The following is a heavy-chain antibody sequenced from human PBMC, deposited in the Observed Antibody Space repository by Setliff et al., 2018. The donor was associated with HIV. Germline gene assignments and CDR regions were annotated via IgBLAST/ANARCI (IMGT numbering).Heavy chain of an antibody. V-gene: IGHV1-24*01. D-gene: IGHD3-22*01. CDR2: FDPEDVET. Sequence: GASVKVSCKVSGYTLAELSIHWVRQAPGKGLEWMGGFDPEDVETVYAQKFQGRVTMTEDTSTDTAYMELSSLRSEDTAVYYCATVRRYYYDSSGQEYFQYWGQGTLVTVSS. CDR1: GYTLAELS. J-gene: IGHJ1*01. CDR3: ATVRRYYYDSSGQEYFQY.